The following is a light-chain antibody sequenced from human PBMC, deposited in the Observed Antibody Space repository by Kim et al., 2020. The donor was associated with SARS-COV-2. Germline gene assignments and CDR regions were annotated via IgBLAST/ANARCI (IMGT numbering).Light chain of an antibody. CDR1: SNNVGYQG. CDR2: RNS. V-gene: IGLV10-54*04. Sequence: QAGLTQPPSVSTDLRQTATLTCTGNSNNVGYQGAAWLQQHQGHPPKLLSQRNSNRPSGISERFFASRSGDTASLTITGLQPEDEADYYCSAWDRSLSAWVFGGGTQLTVL. J-gene: IGLJ3*02. CDR3: SAWDRSLSAWV.